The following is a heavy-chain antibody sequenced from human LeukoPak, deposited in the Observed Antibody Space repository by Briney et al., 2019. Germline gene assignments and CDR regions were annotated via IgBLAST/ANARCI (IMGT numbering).Heavy chain of an antibody. D-gene: IGHD5-24*01. J-gene: IGHJ3*02. V-gene: IGHV5-51*01. CDR2: IYPGDSDT. CDR3: ARRDGLGAFDI. Sequence: HGESLKISCRGSGYRFTNYWIGWVRQVPGKGLEWMGIIYPGDSDTRYSPPFQGQVTISADKSISTAYLQWSSLKASDTAMYYCARRDGLGAFDIWGQGTMVTVSS. CDR1: GYRFTNYW.